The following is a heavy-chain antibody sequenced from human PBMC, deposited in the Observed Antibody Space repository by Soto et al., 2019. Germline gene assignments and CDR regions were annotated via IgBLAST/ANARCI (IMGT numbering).Heavy chain of an antibody. CDR3: ARSLYSGSYTNWFDP. CDR2: IYYSGST. J-gene: IGHJ5*02. V-gene: IGHV4-59*01. Sequence: PSETLSLTYTVSGGSISSYYWSWIRQPPGKGLEYIGYIYYSGSTNYNPSLKSRVTISVDTSKKQFSLKLSSVTAADTAVYYCARSLYSGSYTNWFDPWGQGTLVTVSS. D-gene: IGHD1-26*01. CDR1: GGSISSYY.